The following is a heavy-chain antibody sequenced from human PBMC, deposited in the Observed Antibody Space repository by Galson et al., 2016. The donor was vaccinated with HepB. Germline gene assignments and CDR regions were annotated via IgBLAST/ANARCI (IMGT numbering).Heavy chain of an antibody. Sequence: SLRLSCAASGFSIRGYALHWVRQAPGKGLDWVAFISHDATNWHYADSVKGRSTISRDNSQNTLYLQMNGLRPEDTAVYHCVRVGLGYDLGGGLDVWGQGSTVIVSS. V-gene: IGHV3-30*04. CDR1: GFSIRGYA. CDR3: VRVGLGYDLGGGLDV. J-gene: IGHJ6*02. CDR2: ISHDATNW. D-gene: IGHD5-12*01.